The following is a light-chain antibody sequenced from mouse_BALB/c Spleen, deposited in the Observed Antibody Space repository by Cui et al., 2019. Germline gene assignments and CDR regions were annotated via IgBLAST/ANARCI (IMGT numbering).Light chain of an antibody. J-gene: IGKJ2*01. CDR3: QQGQSYPLT. Sequence: DIQTNQSPYSLSASLGDPITITCHASQNIKASLSWYQQKPGNIPKLLIYETSNLHTGVPSRFSGSGSGTGFTLTISSLQPEDIATYYCQQGQSYPLTFGGGTKLEIK. V-gene: IGKV10-94*01. CDR2: ETS. CDR1: QNIKAS.